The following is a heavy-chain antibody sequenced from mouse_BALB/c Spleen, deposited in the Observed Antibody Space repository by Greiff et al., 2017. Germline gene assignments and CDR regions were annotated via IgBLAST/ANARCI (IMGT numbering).Heavy chain of an antibody. J-gene: IGHJ3*01. V-gene: IGHV1-14*01. CDR2: INPYNDGT. D-gene: IGHD2-4*01. Sequence: VQLKQSGPELVKPGASVKMSCKASGYTFTSYVMHWVKQKPGQGLEWIGYINPYNDGTKYNEKFKGKATLTSDKSSSTAYMELSSLTSEDSAVYYCARVPYYEDDGSWFAYWGQGTLVTVSA. CDR3: ARVPYYEDDGSWFAY. CDR1: GYTFTSYV.